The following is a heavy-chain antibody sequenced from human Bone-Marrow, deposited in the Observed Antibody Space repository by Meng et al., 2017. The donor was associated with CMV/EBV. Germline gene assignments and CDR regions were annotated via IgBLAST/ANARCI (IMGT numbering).Heavy chain of an antibody. CDR1: GGSISSSNYY. CDR3: ARDSGDLEI. CDR2: IYYSGST. V-gene: IGHV4-39*07. D-gene: IGHD7-27*01. Sequence: SETLSLTCTVSGGSISSSNYYWGWIRQPPGKGLEWIGSIYYSGSTNYNPSLKSRVTMSVHTSMNQFSLNLNSVTAADTAVYYCARDSGDLEIWGQGTLVTGSS. J-gene: IGHJ4*02.